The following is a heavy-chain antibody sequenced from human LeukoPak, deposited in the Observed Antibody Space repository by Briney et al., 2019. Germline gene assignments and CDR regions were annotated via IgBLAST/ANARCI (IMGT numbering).Heavy chain of an antibody. J-gene: IGHJ4*02. CDR2: ISSSGSTI. Sequence: GGSLRLSCAASGFTFSDYYMSWIRQAPGKGLEWVSYISSSGSTIYYADSVTGRFTVSRDNSKNTVDLQMNNLRVDDTAIYYCAKDHANTPVVTNWGQGILVSVSS. V-gene: IGHV3-11*01. CDR1: GFTFSDYY. D-gene: IGHD2-21*02. CDR3: AKDHANTPVVTN.